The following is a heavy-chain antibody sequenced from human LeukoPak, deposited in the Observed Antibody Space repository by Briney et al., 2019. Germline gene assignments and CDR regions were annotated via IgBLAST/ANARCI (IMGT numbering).Heavy chain of an antibody. V-gene: IGHV3-21*01. CDR3: ARADIVVVVAATTNAYDAFDI. D-gene: IGHD2-15*01. J-gene: IGHJ3*02. Sequence: GGPLRLSCAASGFTFSSYSMNWVRQAPGKGLEWVSSISSSSTYIYYADSLKGRFTISRDNAKNSLYLQMNSLRAEDTAVYYCARADIVVVVAATTNAYDAFDIWGQGTMVTVSS. CDR2: ISSSSTYI. CDR1: GFTFSSYS.